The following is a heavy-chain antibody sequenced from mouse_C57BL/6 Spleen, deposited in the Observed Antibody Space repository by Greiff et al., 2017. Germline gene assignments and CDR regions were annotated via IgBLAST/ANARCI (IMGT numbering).Heavy chain of an antibody. J-gene: IGHJ4*01. CDR3: ARLYYAMDY. CDR1: GYTFTDYN. Sequence: EVQLQQSGPELVKPGASVKLSCTASGYTFTDYNMHWVKQSHGKSLEWVGYINPNNGGTSYKQKFKGQATLTVNKSSSTAYMELRSLTSEDSAVYYCARLYYAMDYWGQGTSVTVSS. V-gene: IGHV1-22*01. CDR2: INPNNGGT.